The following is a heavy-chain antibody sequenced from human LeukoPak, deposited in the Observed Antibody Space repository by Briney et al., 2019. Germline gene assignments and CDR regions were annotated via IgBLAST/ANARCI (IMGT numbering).Heavy chain of an antibody. Sequence: PGGSLRLSCAASGFTFSSYGMHWVRQAPGKGLEWVAVISYDGSNKYYADSVKGRFTISRDNSKNTLYLQMNSLRVEDTAVYYCAKGGNWNDGYFDYWGQGTLVTVSS. J-gene: IGHJ4*02. CDR3: AKGGNWNDGYFDY. CDR1: GFTFSSYG. D-gene: IGHD1-1*01. CDR2: ISYDGSNK. V-gene: IGHV3-30*18.